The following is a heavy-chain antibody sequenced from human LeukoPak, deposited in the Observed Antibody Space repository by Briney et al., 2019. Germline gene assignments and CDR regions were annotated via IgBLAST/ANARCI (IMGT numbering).Heavy chain of an antibody. V-gene: IGHV3-7*01. D-gene: IGHD5-12*01. CDR2: IKEDGSKR. Sequence: GGSLRLSCAASGFSFSNFWMSWVRQAQGKGLEWVANIKEDGSKRYSVDSVKGRFTISRDNAKNSLYLQMNSLGAEDTAVYYCARDGAGYGYYMDVWGKGTTVTVSS. J-gene: IGHJ6*03. CDR1: GFSFSNFW. CDR3: ARDGAGYGYYMDV.